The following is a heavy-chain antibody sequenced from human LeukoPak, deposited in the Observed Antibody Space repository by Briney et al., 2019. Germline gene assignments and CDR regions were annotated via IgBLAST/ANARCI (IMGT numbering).Heavy chain of an antibody. CDR1: GFAFSNYA. J-gene: IGHJ4*02. CDR3: VKEDLQAAAGRFDC. Sequence: GGSLRLSCAASGFAFSNYAMAWVRQAPGKGLEWVSGIRDTGFSTDYADSVKGRFTISRDNSKTTLYLQMNSLRVEDTAVYYCVKEDLQAAAGRFDCWGQGTLVTVSS. D-gene: IGHD6-13*01. CDR2: IRDTGFST. V-gene: IGHV3-23*01.